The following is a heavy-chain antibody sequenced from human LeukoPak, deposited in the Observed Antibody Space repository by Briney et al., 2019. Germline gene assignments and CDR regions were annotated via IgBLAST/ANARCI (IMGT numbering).Heavy chain of an antibody. J-gene: IGHJ6*03. CDR2: IYYSGST. V-gene: IGHV4-39*01. CDR3: IAVAAYYYYYMDV. D-gene: IGHD6-19*01. CDR1: GGSISSSSYY. Sequence: SETLSLTCTVPGGSISSSSYYWGWIRQPPGKGLEWIGSIYYSGSTYYNPSLKSRVTISVDTSKNQFSLKLSSVTAADTAVYYSIAVAAYYYYYMDVWGKGTTVTISS.